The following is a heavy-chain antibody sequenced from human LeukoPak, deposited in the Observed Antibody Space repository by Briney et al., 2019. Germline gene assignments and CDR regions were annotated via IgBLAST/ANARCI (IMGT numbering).Heavy chain of an antibody. J-gene: IGHJ6*03. CDR2: IYTDGSP. CDR1: GGSISSGSYY. V-gene: IGHV4-61*02. CDR3: ARSSTTDANHYYYYYMDV. D-gene: IGHD2-2*01. Sequence: PSQTLSLTCTVSGGSISSGSYYWNWIRQPAGKGLEWIGRIYTDGSPNYNPSLKSRVTISVDTSKNQFSLKLSSVTAADTAVYYCARSSTTDANHYYYYYMDVWGKGTTVTVS.